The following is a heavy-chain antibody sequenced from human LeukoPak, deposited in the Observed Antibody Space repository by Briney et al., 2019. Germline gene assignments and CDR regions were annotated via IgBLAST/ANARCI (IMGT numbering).Heavy chain of an antibody. V-gene: IGHV3-48*01. D-gene: IGHD3-22*01. Sequence: GGSLRLSCAASGLTFSSYSMNWVRQAPGKGLEWVSYISSSSSTIYYADSVKGRFTISRDNAKNSLYLQMNSLRAEDTAVYYCASSMGGKGYYYDSSGYYVPFDYWGQGTLVTVSS. CDR1: GLTFSSYS. CDR2: ISSSSSTI. J-gene: IGHJ4*02. CDR3: ASSMGGKGYYYDSSGYYVPFDY.